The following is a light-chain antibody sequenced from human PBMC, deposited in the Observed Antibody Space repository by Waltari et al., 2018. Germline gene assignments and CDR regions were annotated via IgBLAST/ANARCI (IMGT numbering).Light chain of an antibody. CDR2: GAS. V-gene: IGKV3-15*01. Sequence: DIVMTQSPATLSVSVGETVTLSCRASESVTSSLAWYQQRPGQAPRLLIYGASTRATGVPARVSGSGSGTDFTLTISSLQSEDFAVYYCHQYLNWPLTFGGGTKLEIK. CDR3: HQYLNWPLT. CDR1: ESVTSS. J-gene: IGKJ4*01.